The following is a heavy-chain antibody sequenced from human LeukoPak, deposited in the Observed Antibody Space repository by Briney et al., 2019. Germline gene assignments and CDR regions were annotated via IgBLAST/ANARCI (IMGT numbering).Heavy chain of an antibody. V-gene: IGHV4-4*02. Sequence: PSGTLSLTCGVSGGSISTTNWWTWVRQPPGEGLEWIGEVHLSGRTHYNPSLESRVTMSVDMSENHISLRLTSVTAADTAVYFCAREGGPYRPLDYSGQGTLVTVSS. CDR2: VHLSGRT. CDR1: GGSISTTNW. J-gene: IGHJ4*02. CDR3: AREGGPYRPLDY.